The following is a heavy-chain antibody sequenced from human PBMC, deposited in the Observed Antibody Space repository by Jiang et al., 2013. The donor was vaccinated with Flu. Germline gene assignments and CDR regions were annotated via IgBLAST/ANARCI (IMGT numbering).Heavy chain of an antibody. J-gene: IGHJ4*02. CDR1: GFTFSNYA. CDR2: VSGSGGST. D-gene: IGHD3-10*01. CDR3: AKERPIRGVSDVDY. Sequence: VQLLESGGGFVQPGGSLRLSCAASGFTFSNYAISWVRQAPGKGLEWVSTVSGSGGSTYYADSVKGRFTISRDNSKNTLYLQMNSLRAEDTAVYYCAKERPIRGVSDVDYWGQGTLVTVSS. V-gene: IGHV3-23*01.